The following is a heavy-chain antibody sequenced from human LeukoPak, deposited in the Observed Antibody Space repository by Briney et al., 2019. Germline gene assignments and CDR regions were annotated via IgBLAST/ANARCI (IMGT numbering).Heavy chain of an antibody. CDR1: GGSFSGYY. CDR2: INHSGST. D-gene: IGHD3-22*01. Sequence: SETLSLTCAVYGGSFSGYYWSWIRQPPGKGLEWIGEINHSGSTNYNPSLKSRVTISVDTSKNQFSLKLSSVTAADTAVYYCARVYDSSGYYPYYFDYWGQGTLVTVSS. V-gene: IGHV4-34*01. CDR3: ARVYDSSGYYPYYFDY. J-gene: IGHJ4*02.